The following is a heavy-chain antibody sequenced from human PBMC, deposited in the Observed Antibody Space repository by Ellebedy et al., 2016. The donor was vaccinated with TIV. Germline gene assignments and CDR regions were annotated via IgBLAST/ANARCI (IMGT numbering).Heavy chain of an antibody. CDR3: ARGRDRNSWDYYPDD. J-gene: IGHJ4*02. V-gene: IGHV3-74*01. D-gene: IGHD6-13*01. Sequence: GGSLRLSCAASGVRFSNHWMHWGRQAPGKGLVWVSRIKSDGSSTSYADSVKGRFTISRDNAKNTLHLQMNSLRDEDTAVYYCARGRDRNSWDYYPDDWGQGTLVTV. CDR2: IKSDGSST. CDR1: GVRFSNHW.